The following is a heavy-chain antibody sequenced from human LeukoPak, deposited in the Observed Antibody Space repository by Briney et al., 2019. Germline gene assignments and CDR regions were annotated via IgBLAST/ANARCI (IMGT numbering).Heavy chain of an antibody. V-gene: IGHV3-21*01. D-gene: IGHD2-2*01. Sequence: GGSLRLSCAASGFTFSSYSMNWVRQAPGKGLEWVSSISSSSSYIYYADSVKGRFTISRDNAKKSLYLQMNSLRAEDTAVYYCARGVYCSSTSCYSYYYYMDVWGKGTTVTVSS. CDR3: ARGVYCSSTSCYSYYYYMDV. CDR2: ISSSSSYI. CDR1: GFTFSSYS. J-gene: IGHJ6*03.